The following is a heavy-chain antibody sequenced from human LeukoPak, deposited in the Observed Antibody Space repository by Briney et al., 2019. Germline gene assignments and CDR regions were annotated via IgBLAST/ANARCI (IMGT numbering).Heavy chain of an antibody. D-gene: IGHD3-3*01. CDR1: GGSISSYY. CDR2: IYYSGST. CDR3: ARRHKCEFWSGYYQTANDGFDF. Sequence: SETLSLTCTVSGGSISSYYWSWIRQPPGQGLEWIGYIYYSGSTNYNPSLKSRVTISVDTSKNQFSLKMSSVTAADTAVYYCARRHKCEFWSGYYQTANDGFDFWGQGTMVTVSS. J-gene: IGHJ3*01. V-gene: IGHV4-59*08.